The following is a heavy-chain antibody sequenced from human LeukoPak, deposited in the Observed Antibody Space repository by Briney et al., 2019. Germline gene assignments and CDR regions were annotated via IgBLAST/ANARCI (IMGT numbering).Heavy chain of an antibody. CDR2: INHSGST. V-gene: IGHV4-34*01. Sequence: SETLSLTCAVYGGSFSGYYWSWIRQPPGKGLEWIREINHSGSTNYNPSLKSRVTISVDTSKNQFSLKLSSVTAADTAVYYCARLPVFGYYYVLGAFDIWGQGTMVTVSS. CDR3: ARLPVFGYYYVLGAFDI. CDR1: GGSFSGYY. J-gene: IGHJ3*02. D-gene: IGHD3-10*02.